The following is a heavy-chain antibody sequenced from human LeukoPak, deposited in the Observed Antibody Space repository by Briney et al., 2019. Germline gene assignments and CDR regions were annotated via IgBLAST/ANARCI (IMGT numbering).Heavy chain of an antibody. CDR3: ASGRYCSGGSCRFDP. CDR1: GYSFTSYW. CDR2: IYPGDSDT. J-gene: IGHJ5*02. D-gene: IGHD2-15*01. Sequence: GESLKISCKGSGYSFTSYWIGWVRQMPGKGLEWMGIIYPGDSDTRYSPSFQGQVTISADKSISTAYLQWSSLKASDTAMYYCASGRYCSGGSCRFDPWGQGTLVTVSS. V-gene: IGHV5-51*01.